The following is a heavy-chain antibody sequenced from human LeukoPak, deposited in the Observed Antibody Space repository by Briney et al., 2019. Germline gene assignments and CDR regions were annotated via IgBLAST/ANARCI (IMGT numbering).Heavy chain of an antibody. Sequence: SETLSLTSTVSGGSFTTYYWTWIRQPPGKGLEWIAYIYYSGSTNYNPSLKSRATISLDTSQNQFSLKLSSVTADDTAVYYCARAHSYSGFAEPDCWGQGSLVTVSS. CDR3: ARAHSYSGFAEPDC. CDR2: IYYSGST. J-gene: IGHJ4*02. V-gene: IGHV4-59*01. CDR1: GGSFTTYY. D-gene: IGHD5-12*01.